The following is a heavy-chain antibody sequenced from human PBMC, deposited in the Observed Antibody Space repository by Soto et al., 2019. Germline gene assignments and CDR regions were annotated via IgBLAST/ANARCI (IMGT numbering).Heavy chain of an antibody. D-gene: IGHD6-19*01. CDR1: GDTLTSYD. CDR2: MNPNSGNT. CDR3: ARGEGSGWHYF. J-gene: IGHJ4*02. V-gene: IGHV1-8*01. Sequence: VKVSCKDSGDTLTSYDIYWVRQATGQGLEWMGWMNPNSGNTGYAQKFQGRVTMTRNTSISTAYMELSSLRSEDTAVYYCARGEGSGWHYFCGQGTLVTVSS.